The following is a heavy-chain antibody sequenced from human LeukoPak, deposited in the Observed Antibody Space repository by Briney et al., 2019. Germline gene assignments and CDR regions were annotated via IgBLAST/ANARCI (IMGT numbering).Heavy chain of an antibody. CDR2: ISSSGSTI. J-gene: IGHJ4*02. CDR3: ARDREYQHNDY. V-gene: IGHV3-48*03. D-gene: IGHD2-2*01. Sequence: PGGSLRLSCAASGFTFSSCEMNWVRQAPGKGLEWVSYISSSGSTIYYADSVKGRFTISRDNAKNSLYLQMNSLRAEDTAVYYCARDREYQHNDYWGQGTLVTVSS. CDR1: GFTFSSCE.